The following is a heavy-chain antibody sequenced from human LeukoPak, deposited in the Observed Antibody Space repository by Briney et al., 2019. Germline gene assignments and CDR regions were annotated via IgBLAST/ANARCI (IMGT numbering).Heavy chain of an antibody. Sequence: PGGSLRLSCAASGFTFSNAWMSWVRQAPGKGLEWVGRIKSKTDGGTTDYAAPVKGRFTISRDDSKNTLYLQMNSLKTEDTAVYYCTTVGFSSGWPYWFDYWGQGTLVTVSS. CDR3: TTVGFSSGWPYWFDY. V-gene: IGHV3-15*01. CDR1: GFTFSNAW. D-gene: IGHD6-19*01. CDR2: IKSKTDGGTT. J-gene: IGHJ4*02.